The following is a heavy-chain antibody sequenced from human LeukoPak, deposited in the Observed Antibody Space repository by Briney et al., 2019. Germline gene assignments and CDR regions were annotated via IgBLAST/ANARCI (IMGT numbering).Heavy chain of an antibody. D-gene: IGHD2-8*01. V-gene: IGHV3-23*01. CDR3: AKDTSIGRYCTNGVCSPFDY. J-gene: IGHJ4*02. CDR1: GFTFSSYA. CDR2: ISDTGATT. Sequence: GGSLTLPCAGSGFTFSSYAMSWLRQAPGKGLEWVSPISDTGATTYDADSVKGRFTISRDNSRSTLYLQMNSLRAEDTALYYCAKDTSIGRYCTNGVCSPFDYWGQGTLVTVSS.